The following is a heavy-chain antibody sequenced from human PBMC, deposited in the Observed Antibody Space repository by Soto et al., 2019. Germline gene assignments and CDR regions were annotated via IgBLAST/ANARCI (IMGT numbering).Heavy chain of an antibody. J-gene: IGHJ5*02. V-gene: IGHV4-34*01. D-gene: IGHD3-16*02. CDR1: GAAFSDYT. CDR2: DNGGGRT. CDR3: ARLMADTVSGSSRYLDL. Sequence: SETLSLTCGLSGAAFSDYTWSWVRQAPGGGGVHWIGEDNGGGRTKYSPSLERRLTISVDPSRNQVSLELRSVTAADTAIYYCARLMADTVSGSSRYLDLWGQGTLVTVSS.